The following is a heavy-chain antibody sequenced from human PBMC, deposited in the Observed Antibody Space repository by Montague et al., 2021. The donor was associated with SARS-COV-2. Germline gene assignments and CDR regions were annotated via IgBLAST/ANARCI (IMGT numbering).Heavy chain of an antibody. Sequence: SETLSLTCTVSGGSISSTAYYWGWIRQPPGKGLEWIGSTYYTVNTYYNPSLKSRVTISVDASKNQFSLTLISVSAADTAVYYCARQTTLLRGRAPPGVWGQGTTVTVSS. CDR1: GGSISSTAYY. J-gene: IGHJ6*02. D-gene: IGHD3-10*01. CDR3: ARQTTLLRGRAPPGV. V-gene: IGHV4-39*01. CDR2: TYYTVNT.